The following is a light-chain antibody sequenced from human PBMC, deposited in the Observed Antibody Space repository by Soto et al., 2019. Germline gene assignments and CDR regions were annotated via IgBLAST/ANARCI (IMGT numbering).Light chain of an antibody. CDR1: QSVERY. CDR3: QQRRNWPPLT. V-gene: IGKV3-11*01. J-gene: IGKJ4*01. CDR2: DAS. Sequence: ETVVTQSPDTLSLSPGERATLSCKTSQSVERYLAWYQQKPGQAPRLLIYDASNRATGIPARFSSSGSGTDFTLTISSLEPEDFAVYYCQQRRNWPPLTFGGGTKVEIK.